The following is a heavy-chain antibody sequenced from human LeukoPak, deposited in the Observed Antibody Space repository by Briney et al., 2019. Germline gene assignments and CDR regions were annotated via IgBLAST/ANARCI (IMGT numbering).Heavy chain of an antibody. CDR2: IYYSGTT. Sequence: SETLSLTCSVSGGSINNYYWNWIRQSPGRGLEWIGHIYYSGTTNYNPSLKSRVTISVDTSKNQLSLKVNSVTAADTAMYYCARVADCGGDCYIFDYWGQGTLVTVSS. CDR1: GGSINNYY. D-gene: IGHD2-21*01. CDR3: ARVADCGGDCYIFDY. J-gene: IGHJ4*02. V-gene: IGHV4-59*01.